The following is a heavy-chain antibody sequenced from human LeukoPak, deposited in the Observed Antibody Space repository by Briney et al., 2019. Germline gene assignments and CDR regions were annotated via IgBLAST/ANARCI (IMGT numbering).Heavy chain of an antibody. Sequence: GGSLRLSCAASGFTFSSYGMHWVRQAPGKGLEWVAFIRYDGSNKYYADSVKGRFTISRDNSKNSLYLQMNSLRAEDTAVYYCARDRSFLEWLLYLDYWGQGTLVTVSS. CDR1: GFTFSSYG. CDR3: ARDRSFLEWLLYLDY. J-gene: IGHJ4*02. CDR2: IRYDGSNK. D-gene: IGHD3-3*01. V-gene: IGHV3-30*02.